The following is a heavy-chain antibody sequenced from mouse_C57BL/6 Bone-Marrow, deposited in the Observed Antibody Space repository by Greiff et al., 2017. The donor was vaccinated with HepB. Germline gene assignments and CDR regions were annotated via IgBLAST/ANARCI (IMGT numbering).Heavy chain of an antibody. V-gene: IGHV5-6*01. J-gene: IGHJ2*01. CDR3: ARHETGHDY. CDR2: ISSGGSYT. CDR1: GFTFSSYG. Sequence: EVHLVESGGDLVKPGGSLKLSCAASGFTFSSYGMSWVRQTPDKRLEWVATISSGGSYTYYPDSVKGRFTISRDNAKNTLYLQMSSLKSEDTAMYYCARHETGHDYWGQGTTLTVSS. D-gene: IGHD4-1*01.